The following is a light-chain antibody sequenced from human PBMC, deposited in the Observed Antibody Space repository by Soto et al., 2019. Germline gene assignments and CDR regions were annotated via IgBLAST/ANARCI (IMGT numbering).Light chain of an antibody. CDR3: SSYTPATTMV. CDR1: SSDVGAYNY. V-gene: IGLV2-14*01. CDR2: DVS. J-gene: IGLJ3*02. Sequence: QSALTQPASGSGSPGQSSTISCTGTSSDVGAYNYVSWYQQHPGKAPKLMIFDVSNRPSGVSNRFSGSKSDNTAALTISGLQAEDDADYYCSSYTPATTMVFGGGTQLTVL.